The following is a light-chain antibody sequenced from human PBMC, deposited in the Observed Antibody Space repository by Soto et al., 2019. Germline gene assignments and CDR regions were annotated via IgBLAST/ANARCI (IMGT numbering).Light chain of an antibody. Sequence: QSVLTQPPSVSGAPGQRVTISCTGSSSNIGAHYDVHWYQQLPGTAPKLLIYGNSNRPSGVPDRFSGSKSGTSASQAITGLQAEDEADYYCQSYDNSLSVYVFGTGTKLTVL. V-gene: IGLV1-40*01. CDR3: QSYDNSLSVYV. CDR2: GNS. J-gene: IGLJ1*01. CDR1: SSNIGAHYD.